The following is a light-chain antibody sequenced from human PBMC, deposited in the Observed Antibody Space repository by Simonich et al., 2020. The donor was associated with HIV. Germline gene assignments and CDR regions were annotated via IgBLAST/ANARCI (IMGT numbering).Light chain of an antibody. CDR3: QQYGSSPLT. J-gene: IGKJ4*01. Sequence: EIVMTQSPATLSVSPGERATLACRASQSVNSNFAWSQHKPGQAPRLLIYGASTRATGIPARFSGSGSGTEFTLTISRLEPEDFAVYYCQQYGSSPLTFGGGTKVEIK. CDR2: GAS. CDR1: QSVNSN. V-gene: IGKV3-15*01.